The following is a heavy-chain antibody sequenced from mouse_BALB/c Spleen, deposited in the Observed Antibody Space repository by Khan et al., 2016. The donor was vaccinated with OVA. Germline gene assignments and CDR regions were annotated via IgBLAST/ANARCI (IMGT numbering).Heavy chain of an antibody. CDR3: ARRGLRWDFDY. CDR1: GYTFINYW. V-gene: IGHV1-7*01. D-gene: IGHD1-1*01. J-gene: IGHJ2*01. CDR2: INPSTGYT. Sequence: QVQLKESGAELAKPGASVKMSCKASGYTFINYWILWVKQRPGQGLEWIGYINPSTGYTEYNQNFKDKATLTVDKSSSTAYMQLSSLTSEDSAVYYCARRGLRWDFDYWGQDTTLTVSS.